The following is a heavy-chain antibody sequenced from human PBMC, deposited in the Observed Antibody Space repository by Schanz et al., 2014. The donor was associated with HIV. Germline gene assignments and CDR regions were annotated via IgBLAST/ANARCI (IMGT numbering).Heavy chain of an antibody. Sequence: VQLLESGGGLAQPGGSLRLSCAASGFTFDDYAMHWVRQAPGKGLEWVSGISWNSGSIGYADSVKGRFTISRDNAKNSLYLQMNSLRAEDTALYYCAKETEQLRYLGYFDFWGQGTLVTVSS. D-gene: IGHD3-9*01. CDR1: GFTFDDYA. V-gene: IGHV3-9*01. CDR2: ISWNSGSI. J-gene: IGHJ4*02. CDR3: AKETEQLRYLGYFDF.